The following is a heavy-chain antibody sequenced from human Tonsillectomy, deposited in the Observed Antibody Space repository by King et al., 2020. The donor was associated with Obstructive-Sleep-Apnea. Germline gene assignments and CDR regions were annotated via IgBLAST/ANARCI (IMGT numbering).Heavy chain of an antibody. V-gene: IGHV3-49*03. CDR2: IRTKVYGGTT. CDR3: SRIGSGRSYDY. Sequence: VQLVESGGGLVQPGRSLRLSCAASGFPFGDYAMTWFRQAPGKGLEWVGSIRTKVYGGTTKYAASVAGRFTISRNESKNIVYLQMNSLKTEDTGLYYCSRIGSGRSYDYWGQGTLVTVSS. CDR1: GFPFGDYA. J-gene: IGHJ4*02. D-gene: IGHD6-19*01.